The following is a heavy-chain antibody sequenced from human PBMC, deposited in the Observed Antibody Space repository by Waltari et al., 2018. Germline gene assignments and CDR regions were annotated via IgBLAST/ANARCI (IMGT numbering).Heavy chain of an antibody. CDR3: ARGGTKGIGYFDY. J-gene: IGHJ4*02. CDR1: GFTFSSYA. CDR2: ISYDGSNK. Sequence: QVRGVEYGGGVVQPGRSLRLSCAASGFTFSSYAMPWVRQAPGKGLEWVAVISYDGSNKYYADSVKGRFTISRDNSKNTLYLQMNSLRAEDTAVYYCARGGTKGIGYFDYWGQGTLVTVSS. D-gene: IGHD1-1*01. V-gene: IGHV3-30-3*01.